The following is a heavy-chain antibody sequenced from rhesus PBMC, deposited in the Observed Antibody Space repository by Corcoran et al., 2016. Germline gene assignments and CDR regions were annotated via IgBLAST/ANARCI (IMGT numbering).Heavy chain of an antibody. D-gene: IGHD4-29*01. CDR2: MRNSRRTE. CDR1: GFTVGAYG. V-gene: IGHV3-183*02. Sequence: EVQLVESGGGLVQPGVSLRLSCAASGFTVGAYGIHWVREAPGKGMELVLKMRNSRRTETSADSVKCRFTGSRNNAQRARSLQMRRLKADVTAVYYCTFLHDFDRGSGVWGQGVLVTVSS. J-gene: IGHJ4*01. CDR3: TFLHDFDRGSGV.